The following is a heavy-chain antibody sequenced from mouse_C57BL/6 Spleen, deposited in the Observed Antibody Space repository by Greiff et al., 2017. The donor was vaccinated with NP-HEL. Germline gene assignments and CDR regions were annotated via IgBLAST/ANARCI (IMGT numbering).Heavy chain of an antibody. CDR3: EREGHMITTRGLLDY. V-gene: IGHV1-61*01. D-gene: IGHD2-4*01. CDR2: IYPSDSGT. J-gene: IGHJ2*01. CDR1: GYTFTSYW. Sequence: QVQLQQPGAELVRPGSSVKLSCKASGYTFTSYWMDWVKQRPGQGLEWIGNIYPSDSGTHYNQKFKDKATLTVDKSSSTAYMQLSSLTSEDSAVYNCEREGHMITTRGLLDYWGQGTTLTVSS.